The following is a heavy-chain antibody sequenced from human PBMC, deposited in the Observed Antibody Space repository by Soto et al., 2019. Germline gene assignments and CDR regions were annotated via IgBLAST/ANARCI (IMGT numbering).Heavy chain of an antibody. D-gene: IGHD6-6*01. CDR3: ARRAFGSSRSFDI. CDR2: ISDSGGLT. CDR1: GFASSSHP. J-gene: IGHJ3*02. V-gene: IGHV3-23*01. Sequence: GGSLRLSCAASGFASSSHPMSWVRQAPERGLEWVSGISDSGGLTYNADSVKGRFTISRDNSKNTLYLQMNSLRAEDTALYYCARRAFGSSRSFDIWGQGTMVTVSS.